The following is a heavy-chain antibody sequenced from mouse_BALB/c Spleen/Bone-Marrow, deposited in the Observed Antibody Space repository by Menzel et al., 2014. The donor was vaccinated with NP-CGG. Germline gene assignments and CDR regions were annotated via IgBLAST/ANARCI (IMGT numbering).Heavy chain of an antibody. CDR3: TRNGPDSSGYPAWFAY. D-gene: IGHD3-2*01. CDR2: INPSNGGT. Sequence: VQLQQSGAELVKPGASVKLSSKASGYTFTIYYMFWVKQRPGQGLEWIGEINPSNGGTNFNEKFKSKATLTVDKSSSTAYMQLSSLTSEDSAVYYCTRNGPDSSGYPAWFAYWGQGTLVTVSA. V-gene: IGHV1S81*02. CDR1: GYTFTIYY. J-gene: IGHJ3*01.